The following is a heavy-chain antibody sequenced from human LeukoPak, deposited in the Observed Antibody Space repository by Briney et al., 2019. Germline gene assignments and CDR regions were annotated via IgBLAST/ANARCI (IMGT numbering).Heavy chain of an antibody. CDR3: ARAAVRSSSPPGY. V-gene: IGHV7-4-1*02. D-gene: IGHD1-26*01. CDR1: GYTFTSYA. Sequence: ASVKVSCKASGYTFTSYAMNWVRQPPGQGLEWMGWINTNTGNRTYAQGFTGRFVFSLDTSVSTAYLQISSLKAEDTAVYYCARAAVRSSSPPGYWGQGTLVTVSS. CDR2: INTNTGNR. J-gene: IGHJ4*02.